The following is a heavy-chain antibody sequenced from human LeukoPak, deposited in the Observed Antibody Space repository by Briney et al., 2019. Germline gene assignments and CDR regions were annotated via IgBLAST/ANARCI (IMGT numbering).Heavy chain of an antibody. CDR2: IYHSGST. J-gene: IGHJ5*02. CDR3: AAYCSGGSCYSPWFDP. D-gene: IGHD2-15*01. Sequence: SETLSLTCAVSGYSISSGYYWGWIRQPPGKGLEWIGSIYHSGSTYYNPSLKSRVTISVDRSKNQFSLKLSSVTAADTAVYYCAAYCSGGSCYSPWFDPWGQGTLVTVSS. CDR1: GYSISSGYY. V-gene: IGHV4-38-2*01.